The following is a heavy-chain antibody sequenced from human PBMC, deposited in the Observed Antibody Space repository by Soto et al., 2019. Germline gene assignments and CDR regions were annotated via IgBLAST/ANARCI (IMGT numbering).Heavy chain of an antibody. V-gene: IGHV3-48*03. J-gene: IGHJ5*02. D-gene: IGHD5-18*01. CDR3: ARDRSGYSWRGLGFDP. Sequence: EVQLVESGGGLVQPGGSLRLSCAASGFTFSSYEMNWVRQAPGKGLEWVSYISSSGSTIYYADSVKGRCTISRDNAKNSLYLQMNSLRAEDTAVYYCARDRSGYSWRGLGFDPWGQGTLVTVSS. CDR1: GFTFSSYE. CDR2: ISSSGSTI.